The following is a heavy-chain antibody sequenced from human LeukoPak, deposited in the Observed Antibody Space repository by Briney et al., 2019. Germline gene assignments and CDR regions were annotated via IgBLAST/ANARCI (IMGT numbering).Heavy chain of an antibody. CDR2: ISGSGRSI. D-gene: IGHD3-22*01. Sequence: GGSLRLSCAASGFTFNNFVMTWVRQAPGKGLELVSGISGSGRSIYYTDSVKGRFTISRDNSKNTLYLQMTSLRAEDTAVYYCAKGGHYYDSFYYFDYWGQGTLVTVSS. CDR3: AKGGHYYDSFYYFDY. V-gene: IGHV3-23*01. J-gene: IGHJ4*02. CDR1: GFTFNNFV.